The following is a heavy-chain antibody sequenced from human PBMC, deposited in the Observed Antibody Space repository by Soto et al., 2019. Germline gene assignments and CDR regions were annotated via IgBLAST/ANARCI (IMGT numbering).Heavy chain of an antibody. J-gene: IGHJ4*02. CDR1: GFTFSSFW. D-gene: IGHD1-20*01. CDR3: GRSWYNWNPFDH. V-gene: IGHV3-7*05. CDR2: IKQDGSEK. Sequence: PGGSLRLSCAASGFTFSSFWMGRVRQAPGKGLEWVANIKQDGSEKYYVDSVKGRFTISRDNAKNSLYLQMNSLRAEDTAVYYCGRSWYNWNPFDHWGQGTLVTVSS.